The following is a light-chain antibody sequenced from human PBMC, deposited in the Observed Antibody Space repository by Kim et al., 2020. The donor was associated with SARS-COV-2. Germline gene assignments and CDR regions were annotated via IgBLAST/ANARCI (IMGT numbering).Light chain of an antibody. J-gene: IGKJ1*01. CDR1: QSVSNTY. CDR2: GAS. Sequence: EFVLTQSPGTLSLSPGERATLSCRASQSVSNTYVAWYQQKPGQAPRLLIYGASRRATGIPDRFSGSGSETDFTLSISRLEPEDFAVYYCQQYSKSPHTFGQGTKVDIK. CDR3: QQYSKSPHT. V-gene: IGKV3-20*01.